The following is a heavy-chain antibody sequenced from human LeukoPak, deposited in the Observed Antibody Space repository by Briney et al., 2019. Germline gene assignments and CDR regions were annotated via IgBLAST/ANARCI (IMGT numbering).Heavy chain of an antibody. CDR1: GFTFSRYA. CDR2: ISYDGSNK. J-gene: IGHJ4*02. V-gene: IGHV3-30-3*01. Sequence: GGSLRLSCAASGFTFSRYAMHWVRQAPGKGLEWVAVISYDGSNKYYADSVKGRFTISRDNSKNTLYLQMNSLRAEDTAVYYCARDKGGSYYVYCDYWGQGTLVTVSS. D-gene: IGHD1-26*01. CDR3: ARDKGGSYYVYCDY.